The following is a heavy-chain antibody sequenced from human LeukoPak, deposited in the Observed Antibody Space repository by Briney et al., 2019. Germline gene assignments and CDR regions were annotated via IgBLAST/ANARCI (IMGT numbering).Heavy chain of an antibody. CDR3: ARDVTMVRGVIITSHFDY. CDR1: GFTFSSYG. Sequence: GRSLRLSCAASGFTFSSYGMHWVRQAPGKGLEWVAVIWYDGSNKYYADSVKGRFTISRDNSKNTLYLQMNSLRAEDTAVYYCARDVTMVRGVIITSHFDYWGQGTLVTVSS. V-gene: IGHV3-33*08. D-gene: IGHD3-10*01. J-gene: IGHJ4*02. CDR2: IWYDGSNK.